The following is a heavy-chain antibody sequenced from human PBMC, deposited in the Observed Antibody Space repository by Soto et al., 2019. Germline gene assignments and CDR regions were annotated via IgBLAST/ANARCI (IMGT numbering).Heavy chain of an antibody. Sequence: SETLSLTCTVSDGSISSSSYYWGWIRQPPGKGLEWIGSIYYSGSTYYNPSLKSRVTISVDTSKNQFSLKLSSVTAADTAVYYCARRVEIVVVVAATLTGDAFDIWGQGTMVTVSS. D-gene: IGHD2-15*01. J-gene: IGHJ3*02. CDR2: IYYSGST. CDR1: DGSISSSSYY. CDR3: ARRVEIVVVVAATLTGDAFDI. V-gene: IGHV4-39*01.